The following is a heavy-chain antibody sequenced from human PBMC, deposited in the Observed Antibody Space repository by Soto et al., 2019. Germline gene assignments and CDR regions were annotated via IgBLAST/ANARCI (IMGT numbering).Heavy chain of an antibody. CDR3: ARGHGEESSSWFYY. CDR1: GGSFSGYY. D-gene: IGHD6-13*01. J-gene: IGHJ4*02. CDR2: INHSGST. Sequence: QVQLQQWGAGLLKPSETLSLTCAVYGGSFSGYYWSWIRQPPGKGLEWIGEINHSGSTNYNPSLKSRVTISVDTSKNQFSLKLSSVTAADTAVYYCARGHGEESSSWFYYWGQGTLVTVAS. V-gene: IGHV4-34*01.